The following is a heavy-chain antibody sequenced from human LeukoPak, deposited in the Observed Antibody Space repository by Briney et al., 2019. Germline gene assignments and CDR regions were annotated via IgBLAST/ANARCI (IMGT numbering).Heavy chain of an antibody. D-gene: IGHD4-17*01. CDR2: IKPDGSEK. V-gene: IGHV3-7*01. CDR3: ARGDFNDYGDYVDAFEI. CDR1: GFTISSYW. Sequence: GSLRLSCAASGFTISSYWMRWVRQAPGKGLEWVANIKPDGSEKYCVDSVKGRFTISRDDAKKSLYLQMNSLRAEDTAVYYCARGDFNDYGDYVDAFEIWGQGTMVTVSA. J-gene: IGHJ3*02.